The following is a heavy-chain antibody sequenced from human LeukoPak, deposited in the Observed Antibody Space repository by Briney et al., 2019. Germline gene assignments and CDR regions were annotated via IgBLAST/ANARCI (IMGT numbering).Heavy chain of an antibody. D-gene: IGHD1-26*01. CDR3: AKIGSSTFDY. Sequence: GGSLRLSCAASGFTFSDFYMSWIRQAPGKGLGWVSYISSSGNTKYYADSVKGRFTISRDNSKNTLYLQMNSLRAEDTAVYYCAKIGSSTFDYWGQGTLVTVSS. V-gene: IGHV3-11*04. CDR2: ISSSGNTK. CDR1: GFTFSDFY. J-gene: IGHJ4*02.